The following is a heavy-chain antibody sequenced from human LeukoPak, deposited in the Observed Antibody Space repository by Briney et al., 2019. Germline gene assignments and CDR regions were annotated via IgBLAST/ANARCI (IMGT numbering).Heavy chain of an antibody. Sequence: GGSLRLSCAASGFTFSSSAMTWVRRAPGKGLEWVSAISGSGGTTYYADSVKGRFTISRDNSKNTLYLQMNSLRAEDTAVYYCAKEYRYFDYWGQGTLVTVSS. V-gene: IGHV3-23*01. CDR2: ISGSGGTT. CDR3: AKEYRYFDY. D-gene: IGHD2-2*02. J-gene: IGHJ4*02. CDR1: GFTFSSSA.